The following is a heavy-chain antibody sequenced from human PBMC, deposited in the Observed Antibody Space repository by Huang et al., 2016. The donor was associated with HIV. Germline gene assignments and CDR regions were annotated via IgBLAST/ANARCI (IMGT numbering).Heavy chain of an antibody. D-gene: IGHD2-21*02. Sequence: QVRLEQWGAGLLTPSETLSLTCAVYGGSFSGYQWPWVRQSPGKGLEWIGEINHIGSATDNASRKTGVTRTGDSCKNESSMKMTSLSVTDTAVYFCARGLRFCRGGDCFPTHFQHWSQG. CDR1: GGSFSGYQ. J-gene: IGHJ1*01. V-gene: IGHV4-34*02. CDR3: ARGLRFCRGGDCFPTHFQH. CDR2: INHIGSA.